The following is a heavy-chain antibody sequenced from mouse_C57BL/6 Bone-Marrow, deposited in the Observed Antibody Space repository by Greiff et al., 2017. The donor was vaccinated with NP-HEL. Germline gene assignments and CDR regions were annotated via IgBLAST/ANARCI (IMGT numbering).Heavy chain of an antibody. J-gene: IGHJ4*01. CDR3: ARGIYYYGSSLSYDAMDY. D-gene: IGHD1-1*01. CDR2: IDPSDSYT. CDR1: GYTFTSYW. Sequence: QVQLQQPGAELVMPGASVKLSCKASGYTFTSYWMHWVKQRPGQGLEWIGEIDPSDSYTNYNQKFKGKSTLTVDKSSSTAYMQLSSLTSEDSAVYYCARGIYYYGSSLSYDAMDYWGQGTSVTVSS. V-gene: IGHV1-69*01.